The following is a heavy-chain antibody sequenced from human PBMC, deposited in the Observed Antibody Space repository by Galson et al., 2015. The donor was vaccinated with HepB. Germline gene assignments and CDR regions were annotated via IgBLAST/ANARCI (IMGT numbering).Heavy chain of an antibody. CDR2: ISGSGGST. V-gene: IGHV3-23*01. D-gene: IGHD3-3*01. CDR3: ATLPFGVVIRGDY. CDR1: GFTFSSYA. J-gene: IGHJ4*02. Sequence: SLRLSCAASGFTFSSYAMSWVRQAPGKGLEWVSAISGSGGSTYYADSVKGRFTISRDNSKNTLYLQMNSLRAEDTAVYYCATLPFGVVIRGDYWGQGTLVTVSS.